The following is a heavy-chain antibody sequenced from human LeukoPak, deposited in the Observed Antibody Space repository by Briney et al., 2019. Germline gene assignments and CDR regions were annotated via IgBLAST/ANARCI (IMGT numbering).Heavy chain of an antibody. D-gene: IGHD1-26*01. Sequence: SETLSLTCTVSGGSISSGGYYWSWIRQPPGKGLEWIGYIYHSGSTYYNPSLKSRVTMSVDTSKNQFSLKLSSVTAADTAVYYCARSKAGYSGSYYGHPNYFDYWGQGTLVTVSS. J-gene: IGHJ4*02. CDR2: IYHSGST. CDR1: GGSISSGGYY. CDR3: ARSKAGYSGSYYGHPNYFDY. V-gene: IGHV4-30-2*01.